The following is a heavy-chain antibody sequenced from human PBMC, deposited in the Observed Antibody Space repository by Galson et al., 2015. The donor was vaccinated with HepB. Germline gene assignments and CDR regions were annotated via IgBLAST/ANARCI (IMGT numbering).Heavy chain of an antibody. CDR2: IFSYNGNT. V-gene: IGHV1-18*01. D-gene: IGHD6-13*01. CDR3: AIARYSNSPPDF. Sequence: SVKVSCKASGYTFTSYGISWVRQAPGQGLEWMGWIFSYNGNTNYGQKFQGKVTMTTDTSTNTAYTELRTLRSDDTAVYYCAIARYSNSPPDFWGQATLVTVSS. J-gene: IGHJ4*02. CDR1: GYTFTSYG.